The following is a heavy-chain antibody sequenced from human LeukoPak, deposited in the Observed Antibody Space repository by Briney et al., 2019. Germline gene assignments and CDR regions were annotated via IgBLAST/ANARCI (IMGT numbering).Heavy chain of an antibody. CDR2: ISGSGGTT. V-gene: IGHV3-23*01. Sequence: GGSLRLSCAASGFTLTTYVMTWVRQAPGKGLEWVSAISGSGGTTYYADSVKGRFTISRDNSKNTLYLQMNSLRAEDTAVYYCAKDLPYCSSTSCPLRPDAFDIWGQGTMVTVSS. J-gene: IGHJ3*02. CDR1: GFTLTTYV. CDR3: AKDLPYCSSTSCPLRPDAFDI. D-gene: IGHD2-2*01.